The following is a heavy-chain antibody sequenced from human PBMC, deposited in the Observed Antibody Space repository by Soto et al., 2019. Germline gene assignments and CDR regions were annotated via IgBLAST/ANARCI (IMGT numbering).Heavy chain of an antibody. D-gene: IGHD3-22*01. V-gene: IGHV3-53*01. CDR3: ARDVVVITNKYYYYGMDV. CDR1: GFTVSSNY. CDR2: IYSGGST. J-gene: IGHJ6*02. Sequence: GGSLRLSCAASGFTVSSNYMSWVRQAPGKGLGWVSVIYSGGSTYYADSVKGRFTISRDNSKNTLYLQMNSLRAEDTAVYYCARDVVVITNKYYYYGMDVWGQGTTVTVSS.